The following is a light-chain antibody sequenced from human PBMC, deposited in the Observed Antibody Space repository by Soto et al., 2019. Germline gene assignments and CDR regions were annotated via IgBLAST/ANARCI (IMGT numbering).Light chain of an antibody. CDR3: SSYTSITTYV. Sequence: QSVLTQPASVSGSPGQSITISCTGTSSDVGGYNFVSWYQQHPDKAPKLMIYDVTNRPSGVSNRFSGSKSGNTASLTIPGLRAEDEAVYYCSSYTSITTYVFGTGTKVTVL. CDR1: SSDVGGYNF. CDR2: DVT. V-gene: IGLV2-14*01. J-gene: IGLJ1*01.